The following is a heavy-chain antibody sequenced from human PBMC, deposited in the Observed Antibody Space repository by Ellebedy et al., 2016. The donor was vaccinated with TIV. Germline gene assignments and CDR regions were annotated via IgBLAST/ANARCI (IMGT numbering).Heavy chain of an antibody. J-gene: IGHJ6*02. CDR3: VKGAYPVPTVMAV. CDR2: IRSDGSTK. D-gene: IGHD3-16*01. CDR1: GFSSSG. Sequence: GESLKTSCATSGFSSSGMHWVRQAPGRGLEWVAFIRSDGSTKYYADSVKGRFTISRDSSKNTLDLQMTSLRPEDTALYYCVKGAYPVPTVMAVWGQGTTVIVSS. V-gene: IGHV3-30*02.